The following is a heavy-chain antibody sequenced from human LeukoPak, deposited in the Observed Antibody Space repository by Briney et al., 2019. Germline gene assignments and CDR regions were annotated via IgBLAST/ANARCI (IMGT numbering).Heavy chain of an antibody. CDR2: LFYSGNT. D-gene: IGHD3-10*01. CDR1: GGPISSYY. V-gene: IGHV4-59*08. Sequence: SETLSLTCTVSGGPISSYYWSWIRQPPGKGLEWIGSLFYSGNTNYNPSLKSRVTISLDTSKNQVSLKLSSVTAADTAVYYCAGGRSGYYGSGSYDNWGQGTLVTVSS. J-gene: IGHJ4*02. CDR3: AGGRSGYYGSGSYDN.